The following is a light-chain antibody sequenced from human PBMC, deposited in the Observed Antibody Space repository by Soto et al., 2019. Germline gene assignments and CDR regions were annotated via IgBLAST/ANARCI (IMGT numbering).Light chain of an antibody. Sequence: SALTQPASVSGSPGLSITISCTGTSSDVGAYNFVSWYQQHPDKAPKLMIFDVSNRPSGVSNRFSGSKSGNTASLTISGLQSEDEAEYYCGSYTTSSNYVFGTGTKVTVL. V-gene: IGLV2-14*03. CDR3: GSYTTSSNYV. J-gene: IGLJ1*01. CDR1: SSDVGAYNF. CDR2: DVS.